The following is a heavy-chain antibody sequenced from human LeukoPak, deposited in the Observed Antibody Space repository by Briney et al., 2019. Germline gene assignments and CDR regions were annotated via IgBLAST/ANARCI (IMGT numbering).Heavy chain of an antibody. CDR1: GFPFSGYG. CDR2: ISDDARNE. J-gene: IGHJ1*01. Sequence: GGSLRLSCAASGFPFSGYGMNWVRQAPGKGLEWVTVISDDARNEDYADSVKGRFTISRDNSKNILYLQMNGLRVEDTAVYYCARSGGKPPSEYFQHWGQGTLVTVSS. V-gene: IGHV3-30*03. CDR3: ARSGGKPPSEYFQH. D-gene: IGHD4-23*01.